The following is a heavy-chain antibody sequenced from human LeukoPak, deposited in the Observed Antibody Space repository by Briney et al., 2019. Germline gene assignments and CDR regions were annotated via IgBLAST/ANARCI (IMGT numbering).Heavy chain of an antibody. D-gene: IGHD3-22*01. V-gene: IGHV3-48*03. CDR1: GFTFSSYE. J-gene: IGHJ4*02. CDR3: AKDALAYYYDTSGYPAEFDY. CDR2: ISSSGSTI. Sequence: GGSLRLSCAASGFTFSSYEMNWVRQAPGKGLEWVAYISSSGSTIYYAHSVKGRFTISRDNAKNSLYLQMNSLRAEDTAVYYCAKDALAYYYDTSGYPAEFDYWGQGTLVTVSS.